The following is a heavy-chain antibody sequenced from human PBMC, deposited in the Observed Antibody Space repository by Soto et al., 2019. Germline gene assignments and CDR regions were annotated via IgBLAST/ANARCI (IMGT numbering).Heavy chain of an antibody. CDR1: GFTFSSYG. CDR2: ISYDGSNK. D-gene: IGHD5-12*01. Sequence: GGSLRLSCAASGFTFSSYGMHWVRQAPGKGLEWVAVISYDGSNKYYADSVKGRFTISRDNSKNTLYLQMNSLRAEDTAVYYCAKDLPPLGGYDSNYYYYGMDVWGQGTTVTVSS. J-gene: IGHJ6*02. V-gene: IGHV3-30*18. CDR3: AKDLPPLGGYDSNYYYYGMDV.